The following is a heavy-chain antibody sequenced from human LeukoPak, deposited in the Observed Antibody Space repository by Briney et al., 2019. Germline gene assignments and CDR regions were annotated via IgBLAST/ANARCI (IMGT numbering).Heavy chain of an antibody. D-gene: IGHD3-3*01. CDR1: GFTFSSYA. Sequence: GGSLRLSCAASGFTFSSYAMSWVRQAPGKGLEWVSGITGGGGTTYYVDSVKGRFTISRDNSKNTLSLQMNSLRADDTAVYYCAKKSPIFGVVIPLFDYWGQGILVTVSS. V-gene: IGHV3-23*01. CDR3: AKKSPIFGVVIPLFDY. CDR2: ITGGGGTT. J-gene: IGHJ4*02.